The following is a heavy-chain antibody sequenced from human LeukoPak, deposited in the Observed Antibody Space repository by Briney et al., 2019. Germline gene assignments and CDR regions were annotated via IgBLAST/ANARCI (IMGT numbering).Heavy chain of an antibody. V-gene: IGHV1-18*01. CDR3: VRDGSSSSSFLWYYYYGMDV. Sequence: ASVKVSCKASGYTFTSYGISWVRQAPGQGLEWMGWISAYNGNTNYAQKLQGRVTMTTDTSTSTAYMELRSLRSDDTAVYYCVRDGSSSSSFLWYYYYGMDVWGQGTTVTVSS. CDR2: ISAYNGNT. D-gene: IGHD6-13*01. CDR1: GYTFTSYG. J-gene: IGHJ6*02.